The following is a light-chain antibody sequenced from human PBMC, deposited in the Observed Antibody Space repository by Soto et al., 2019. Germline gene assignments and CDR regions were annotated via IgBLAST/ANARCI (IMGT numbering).Light chain of an antibody. J-gene: IGKJ5*01. CDR1: QSVSSSY. Sequence: EIVLTQSPGTLCLSPGERATLSCRASQSVSSSYLAWYQQKPGQAPRLFIYGASSRATGIPDRFSGSGSGTDFTLTISRLEPEDFAVYYCQQYGSSPWTFGQGTRLEIK. V-gene: IGKV3-20*01. CDR2: GAS. CDR3: QQYGSSPWT.